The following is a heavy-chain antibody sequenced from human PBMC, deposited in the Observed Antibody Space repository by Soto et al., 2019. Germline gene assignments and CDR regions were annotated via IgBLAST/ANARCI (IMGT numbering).Heavy chain of an antibody. D-gene: IGHD3-10*01. Sequence: SETLSLTCTVSGGSISSGGYYWSWIRQHPGKGLEWIGYIYYSGSTYYNPSLKSRVTISVDTSKNQFSLKLSSVTAADTAVYYCARDRKDYYGSGIGRRFDPWGQGTLVTVSS. CDR1: GGSISSGGYY. V-gene: IGHV4-31*03. CDR2: IYYSGST. J-gene: IGHJ5*02. CDR3: ARDRKDYYGSGIGRRFDP.